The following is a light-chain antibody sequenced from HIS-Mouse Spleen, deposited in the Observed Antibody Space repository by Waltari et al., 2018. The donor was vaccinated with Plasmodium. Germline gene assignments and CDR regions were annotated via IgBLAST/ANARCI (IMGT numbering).Light chain of an antibody. V-gene: IGLV3-27*01. CDR2: KDS. CDR1: VLAKKY. CDR3: YSAADNNRV. Sequence: SYELTQPSSVSVSPGQTARITCPGDVLAKKYARWFQQKQGQAPGLVIYKDSERPSGIPERFSGSSSGTTVTLTISGAQVEDEADYYCYSAADNNRVFGGGTKLTVL. J-gene: IGLJ3*02.